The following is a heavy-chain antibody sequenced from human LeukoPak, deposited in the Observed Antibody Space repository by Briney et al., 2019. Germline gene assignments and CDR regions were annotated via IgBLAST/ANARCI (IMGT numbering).Heavy chain of an antibody. V-gene: IGHV1-18*01. J-gene: IGHJ6*03. Sequence: ASVKVSCKASGYTFTSYGISWVRRAPGQGLEWMGWISAYNGNTNYAQKLQGRVTMTTDTSTSTAYMELRSLKSDDTAVYYCARAGIGDVHYYMDVWGKGTTVTVSS. D-gene: IGHD3-16*01. CDR2: ISAYNGNT. CDR3: ARAGIGDVHYYMDV. CDR1: GYTFTSYG.